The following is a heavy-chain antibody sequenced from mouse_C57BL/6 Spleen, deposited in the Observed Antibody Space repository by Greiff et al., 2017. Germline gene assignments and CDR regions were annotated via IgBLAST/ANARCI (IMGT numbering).Heavy chain of an antibody. V-gene: IGHV1-69*01. D-gene: IGHD6-1*01. Sequence: QVQLKQPGAELVMPGASVKLSCKASGYTFTSYWMHWVKQRPGQGLEWIGEIDPSDSYTNYNQKFKGKSTLTVDKSSSTAYMQLSSLTSEDSAVYYGARRGRQYYAMDYWGQGTSVTVSS. CDR2: IDPSDSYT. J-gene: IGHJ4*01. CDR1: GYTFTSYW. CDR3: ARRGRQYYAMDY.